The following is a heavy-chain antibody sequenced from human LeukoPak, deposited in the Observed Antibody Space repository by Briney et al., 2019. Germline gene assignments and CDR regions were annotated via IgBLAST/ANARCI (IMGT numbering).Heavy chain of an antibody. J-gene: IGHJ3*02. V-gene: IGHV4-30-4*01. CDR3: SPGSSGGDAFDI. CDR1: GGSISSGDYY. Sequence: SETLSLTCTVSGGSISSGDYYWSWIRQPPGKGLEWIGYIYYSGSTYYNPSLKSRVTISVDTSKNQFSLKLSSVTAADTAVYYCSPGSSGGDAFDIWGQGTMVTVSS. CDR2: IYYSGST. D-gene: IGHD3-10*01.